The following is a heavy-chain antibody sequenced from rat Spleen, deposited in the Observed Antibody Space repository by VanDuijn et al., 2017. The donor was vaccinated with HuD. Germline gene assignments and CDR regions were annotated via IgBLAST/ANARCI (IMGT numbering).Heavy chain of an antibody. Sequence: EVKLVESGGGLVQPGRSLKLSCAASGFTFSNYGMAWVRQAPTKGLEWVATISYDGSNTYYRDSVKGRFTISRDNAKSTLFLQMDSLRSEDTATYYCARHPQLGVFWYFDFWGPGTMVTVSS. CDR3: ARHPQLGVFWYFDF. J-gene: IGHJ1*01. D-gene: IGHD5-1*01. CDR1: GFTFSNYG. V-gene: IGHV5-29*01. CDR2: ISYDGSNT.